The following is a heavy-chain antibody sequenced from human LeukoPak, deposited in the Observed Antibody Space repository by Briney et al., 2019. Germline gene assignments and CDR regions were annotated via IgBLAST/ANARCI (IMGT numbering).Heavy chain of an antibody. J-gene: IGHJ4*02. CDR2: INQDGSKK. D-gene: IGHD1-1*01. CDR1: GFTFSTYW. V-gene: IGHV3-7*03. Sequence: GGSLRLSCEASGFTFSTYWMIWVRQAPGKGLEWVANINQDGSKKYYVDSIKGRFTISRDNAKNSLYLQMISLRAEDTAVYYCAKLPSKTTQIWGQGTLVTVSS. CDR3: AKLPSKTTQI.